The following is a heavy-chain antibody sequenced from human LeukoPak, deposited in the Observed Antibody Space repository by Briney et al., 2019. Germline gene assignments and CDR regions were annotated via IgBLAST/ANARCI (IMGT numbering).Heavy chain of an antibody. CDR3: ARDSSSSAGFDY. Sequence: GGSLRLSCAASGFTFSNYWMTWVRQAPGKGLEWVANIKQDGSEKYYVDSVKGRFTISRDNAKNSLYLQMNSLRAEDTAVYYCARDSSSSAGFDYWGQGTLVTVSS. CDR2: IKQDGSEK. D-gene: IGHD6-6*01. V-gene: IGHV3-7*01. CDR1: GFTFSNYW. J-gene: IGHJ4*02.